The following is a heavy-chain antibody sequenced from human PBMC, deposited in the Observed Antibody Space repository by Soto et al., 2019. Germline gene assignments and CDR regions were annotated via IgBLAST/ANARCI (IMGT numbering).Heavy chain of an antibody. CDR3: ARVIPGAEAWFDP. Sequence: QGQLVQSGAEVKKPGASVKVSCTASGNTFTNFGVTWVRQAPGQGLEWMGWISDYTDDPNYAQKFQGRVTMTIDTSTSTAYLDLRSLTSDDTAVYYCARVIPGAEAWFDPWGQGTLVTVSS. J-gene: IGHJ5*02. V-gene: IGHV1-18*01. CDR1: GNTFTNFG. D-gene: IGHD2-2*01. CDR2: ISDYTDDP.